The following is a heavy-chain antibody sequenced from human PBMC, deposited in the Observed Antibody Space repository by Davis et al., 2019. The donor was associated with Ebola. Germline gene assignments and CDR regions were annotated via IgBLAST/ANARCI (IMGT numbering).Heavy chain of an antibody. V-gene: IGHV3-9*01. Sequence: LSLTCAASGFTFDDYAMHWVRPAPGKGLEWVSGISWNIGSIGYADSVKGRFTISRDNAKNSLYLQMNSLRAEDTALYYCAKARTRGYSYGHNWFDPWGQGTLVTVSS. J-gene: IGHJ5*02. CDR1: GFTFDDYA. D-gene: IGHD5-18*01. CDR3: AKARTRGYSYGHNWFDP. CDR2: ISWNIGSI.